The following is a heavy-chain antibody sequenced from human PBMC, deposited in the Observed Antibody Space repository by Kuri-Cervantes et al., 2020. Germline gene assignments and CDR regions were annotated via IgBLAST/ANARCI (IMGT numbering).Heavy chain of an antibody. CDR3: AADLYFYGDYPDYFDY. Sequence: GGSLRLSCAASGFTFSSYGMHWVRQAPGKGLEWVAVIWYDGSNKYYADSVKGRFTISRDNSKNTLYLQMNSLRSEDTAVYYCAADLYFYGDYPDYFDYWGQGTLVTVSS. CDR1: GFTFSSYG. J-gene: IGHJ4*02. CDR2: IWYDGSNK. D-gene: IGHD4-17*01. V-gene: IGHV3-33*01.